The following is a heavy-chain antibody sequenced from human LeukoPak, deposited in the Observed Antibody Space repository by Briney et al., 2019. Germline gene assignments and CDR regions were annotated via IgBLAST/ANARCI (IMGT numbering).Heavy chain of an antibody. CDR3: ARDQMGPYYGMDV. CDR1: RFIFSNYW. Sequence: GGSRRLSCAASRFIFSNYWMRWVRQAPGKGLEWVANIKQDGREKYYVDSVKGRFTISRDNAKNSLSLQMDSLRAEDTAVYYRARDQMGPYYGMDVWGQGTTVTVSS. J-gene: IGHJ6*02. D-gene: IGHD5-24*01. CDR2: IKQDGREK. V-gene: IGHV3-7*03.